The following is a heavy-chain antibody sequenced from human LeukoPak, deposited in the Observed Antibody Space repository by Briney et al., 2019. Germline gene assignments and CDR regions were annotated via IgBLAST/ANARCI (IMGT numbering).Heavy chain of an antibody. D-gene: IGHD1-1*01. CDR1: GFTFSTFW. CDR3: ARGGTFVSDY. Sequence: GGSLRLSCAASGFTFSTFWMSWVRQAPGKGLEWVANIKEDGREKYYVDSMKGRFTVSRDNAKNSLYLQMDSLRAEDTAVYYCARGGTFVSDYWGQGTLVTVSS. CDR2: IKEDGREK. J-gene: IGHJ4*02. V-gene: IGHV3-7*03.